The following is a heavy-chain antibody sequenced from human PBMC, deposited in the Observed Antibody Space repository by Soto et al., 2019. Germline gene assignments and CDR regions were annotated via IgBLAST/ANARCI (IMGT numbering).Heavy chain of an antibody. V-gene: IGHV1-69*13. CDR2: IIPFFKAT. J-gene: IGHJ6*02. Sequence: ASVKVSCKASGGTFTSLAISWVRQAPGQGLEWMGVIIPFFKATNYAQKFQGRVTITADDSMTTVYMDLYSLTSDDTAVYYCAGXVTVNYYDSTYSYYAMDVWGQGTTVTV. CDR1: GGTFTSLA. CDR3: AGXVTVNYYDSTYSYYAMDV. D-gene: IGHD3-16*01.